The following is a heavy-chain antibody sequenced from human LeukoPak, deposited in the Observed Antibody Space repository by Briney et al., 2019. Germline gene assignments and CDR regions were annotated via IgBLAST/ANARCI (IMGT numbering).Heavy chain of an antibody. V-gene: IGHV3-9*01. CDR1: GFTFDDYG. Sequence: GGSLRLSCAASGFTFDDYGMHWVRHAPGKGLGWVSGISGDSGSIGYADSVKGRFTISRDNANNSLYLQMNSLRAEDTALYYCAKDMGRFSMGTFYYFDYWGQGTLVTVSS. CDR3: AKDMGRFSMGTFYYFDY. J-gene: IGHJ4*02. CDR2: ISGDSGSI. D-gene: IGHD3-16*01.